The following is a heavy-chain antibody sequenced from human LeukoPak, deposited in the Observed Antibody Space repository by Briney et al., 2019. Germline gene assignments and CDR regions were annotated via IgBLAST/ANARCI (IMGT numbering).Heavy chain of an antibody. Sequence: PGGSLRLSCAASGFTFSQHGMHWVRQAPGKGLEWMAFVEYDGNVKYLADSVKGRFSISRDNSQNTLYLQMNSLRAEDTALYYCAKDLHSSSSCYWGQGALVTVSS. V-gene: IGHV3-30*02. CDR3: AKDLHSSSSCY. CDR2: VEYDGNVK. D-gene: IGHD6-6*01. CDR1: GFTFSQHG. J-gene: IGHJ4*02.